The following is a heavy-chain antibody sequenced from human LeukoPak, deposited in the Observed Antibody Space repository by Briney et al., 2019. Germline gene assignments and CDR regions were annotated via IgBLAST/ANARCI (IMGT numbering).Heavy chain of an antibody. J-gene: IGHJ3*01. V-gene: IGHV5-51*01. CDR2: IYPGDSDT. D-gene: IGHD2-15*01. CDR1: GYSFTNYW. Sequence: GESLKISCKGSGYSFTNYWIAWVRQMPGKGLEWMGIIYPGDSDTRYSPSFQGQVTISADKSISTAYLQWSSLKASDTAMYYCARRGYCSGGTCFSNAFDFWGQGRMVTVS. CDR3: ARRGYCSGGTCFSNAFDF.